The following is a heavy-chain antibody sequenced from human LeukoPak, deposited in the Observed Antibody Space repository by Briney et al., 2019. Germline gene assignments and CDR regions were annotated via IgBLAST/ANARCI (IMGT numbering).Heavy chain of an antibody. V-gene: IGHV3-30-3*01. CDR3: AREGSYCSGGSCSWLHFDL. CDR2: ISYDGSNK. J-gene: IGHJ2*01. CDR1: GFTFRSYA. D-gene: IGHD2-15*01. Sequence: GGSLRLSCAASGFTFRSYAMHWVRQAPGKGLEWVAVISYDGSNKYYADSVRGRFTISRDNSKNTLYLQMNSLRAEDTAMYYCAREGSYCSGGSCSWLHFDLWGRGILVAVSS.